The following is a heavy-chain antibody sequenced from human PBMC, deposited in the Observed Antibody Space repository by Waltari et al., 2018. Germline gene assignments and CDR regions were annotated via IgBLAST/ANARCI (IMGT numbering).Heavy chain of an antibody. CDR3: ARDPGRITIFGVDPNWFDP. V-gene: IGHV4-4*07. D-gene: IGHD3-3*01. CDR2: IYTSVST. CDR1: GGSISSYY. Sequence: QVQLQESGPGLVKPSETLSLTCTVSGGSISSYYWSWIRQPAGKGLEWIGPIYTSVSTNYTPSLKSRVTMSVYTSKNQFSLKLSSVTAADTAVYYCARDPGRITIFGVDPNWFDPWGQGTLVTVSS. J-gene: IGHJ5*02.